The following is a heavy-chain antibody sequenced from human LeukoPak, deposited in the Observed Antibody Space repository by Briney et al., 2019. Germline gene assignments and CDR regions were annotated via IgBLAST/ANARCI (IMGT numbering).Heavy chain of an antibody. CDR3: ATVRSSGYEKGTWFDP. CDR1: GYTFTGYY. D-gene: IGHD5-12*01. CDR2: FDPEDGET. Sequence: VASVTDSFMASGYTFTGYYMHWVRQAPGKGLEWMGGFDPEDGETIYAQKFQGRVTMTEDTSTDTAYMELNSLRSEDTAVYYCATVRSSGYEKGTWFDPWGQGTLVTVSS. V-gene: IGHV1-24*01. J-gene: IGHJ5*02.